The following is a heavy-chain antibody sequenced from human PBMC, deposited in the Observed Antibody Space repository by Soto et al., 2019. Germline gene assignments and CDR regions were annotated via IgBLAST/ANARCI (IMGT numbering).Heavy chain of an antibody. D-gene: IGHD6-19*01. CDR3: AKVTSSPRGWSQPFDY. J-gene: IGHJ4*02. CDR2: ISGSGGST. V-gene: IGHV3-23*01. Sequence: GGSLRLSCAASGFTFSSYAMSWVRQAPGKGLEWVSAISGSGGSTYYADSVKGRFTISRDNSKNTLYLQMNSLRAEDTAVYYCAKVTSSPRGWSQPFDYPPQGTVVTVSA. CDR1: GFTFSSYA.